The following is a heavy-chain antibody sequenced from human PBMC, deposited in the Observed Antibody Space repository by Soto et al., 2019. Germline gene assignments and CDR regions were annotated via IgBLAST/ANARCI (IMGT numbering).Heavy chain of an antibody. CDR2: INSDGSST. V-gene: IGHV3-74*01. Sequence: EVQLVESGGGLVQPGGSLRVSCAASGFTFSSYGMHWVRQAPGKGLVWVSRINSDGSSTSYADSVQGRFTISRDNAKNTLYLQMNSLRAEDTAIYYCARRGAVAGLHYWGQGNLVTVSS. D-gene: IGHD6-19*01. CDR1: GFTFSSYG. CDR3: ARRGAVAGLHY. J-gene: IGHJ4*02.